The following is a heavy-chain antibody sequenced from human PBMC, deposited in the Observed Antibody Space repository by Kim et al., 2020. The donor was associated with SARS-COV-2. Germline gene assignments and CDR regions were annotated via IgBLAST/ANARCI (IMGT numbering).Heavy chain of an antibody. Sequence: GGSLRLSCAASGFTVSTYWMHWVRQAPEKGPVWVSRISSDGSITNYADSVKGRFTISRDNPKSTLYLQMNSLRAEDTAVYYCIVVVSAAPRWGQGTLVTVSS. CDR1: GFTVSTYW. CDR3: IVVVSAAPR. J-gene: IGHJ4*02. CDR2: ISSDGSIT. V-gene: IGHV3-74*01. D-gene: IGHD2-2*01.